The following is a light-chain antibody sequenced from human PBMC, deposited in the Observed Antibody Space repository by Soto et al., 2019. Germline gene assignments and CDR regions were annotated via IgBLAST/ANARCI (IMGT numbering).Light chain of an antibody. CDR1: SGSIASNY. CDR2: EDN. J-gene: IGLJ3*02. CDR3: QSSDSNGV. V-gene: IGLV6-57*03. Sequence: NFMLTQPHSVSESPGKTVTISCTRSSGSIASNYVQWYQQRPGSAPTTVIYEDNQRPSGVPDRFSGSIDSSSNSASLTISGLKAEDEADYYCQSSDSNGVFGGGTKLTVL.